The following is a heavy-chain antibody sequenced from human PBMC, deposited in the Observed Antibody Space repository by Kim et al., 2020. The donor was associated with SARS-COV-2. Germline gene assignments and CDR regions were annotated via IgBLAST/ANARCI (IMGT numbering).Heavy chain of an antibody. J-gene: IGHJ4*02. Sequence: GGSLRLSCVGSGFSFTNYAMSWVRQAPGKGLEWVSRISGNGGDTFYADSVKGRFTISRDNSKNTLYLQMNSLRVEDTAVYYCTRFKWFGEEGFWGQGTLVTVSS. CDR2: ISGNGGDT. CDR1: GFSFTNYA. CDR3: TRFKWFGEEGF. V-gene: IGHV3-23*01. D-gene: IGHD3-10*01.